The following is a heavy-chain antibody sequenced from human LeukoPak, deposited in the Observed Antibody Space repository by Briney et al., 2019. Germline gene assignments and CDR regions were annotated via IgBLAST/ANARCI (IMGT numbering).Heavy chain of an antibody. D-gene: IGHD5-12*01. Sequence: SETLSLTCTVSGGSISSYYWSWIRQPPGKGLEWIGYIYYSGSTNYNPSLKSRVTLSVDTSKNQFSLKLSSVTAADTAVYYCASTGYSGYESNYWGQGTLVTVSS. CDR3: ASTGYSGYESNY. J-gene: IGHJ4*02. V-gene: IGHV4-59*01. CDR2: IYYSGST. CDR1: GGSISSYY.